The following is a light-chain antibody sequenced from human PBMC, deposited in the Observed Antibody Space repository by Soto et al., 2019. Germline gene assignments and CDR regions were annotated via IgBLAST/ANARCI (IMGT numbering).Light chain of an antibody. J-gene: IGKJ4*01. CDR3: QQRSNWPFLT. CDR1: QSVSTN. V-gene: IGKV3-11*01. Sequence: EIVLTQSPATLSLSPGERATLSCRASQSVSTNLAWYQQKPGQAPRLLIYDTSNRATGITARFSGSGSGTDFTLTISSLEPEDFAVYYCQQRSNWPFLTFGGGTRWIS. CDR2: DTS.